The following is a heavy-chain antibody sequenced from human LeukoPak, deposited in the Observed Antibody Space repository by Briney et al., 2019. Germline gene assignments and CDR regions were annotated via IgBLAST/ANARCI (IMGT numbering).Heavy chain of an antibody. V-gene: IGHV3-48*01. CDR3: AREVCMAPFGMDA. CDR2: ISSSSSTI. D-gene: IGHD2-8*01. CDR1: GFTFSSYS. Sequence: GGSLRLSCAASGFTFSSYSMNWVRQAPGKGLEWVSYISSSSSTIYYADSVKGRFTISRDNAKNSLYLQMNSLRAEDTAVYYCAREVCMAPFGMDAWGQGTTVTVPS. J-gene: IGHJ6*02.